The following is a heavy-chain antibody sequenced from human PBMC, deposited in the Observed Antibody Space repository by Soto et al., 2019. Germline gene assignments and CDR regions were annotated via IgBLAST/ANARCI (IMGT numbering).Heavy chain of an antibody. D-gene: IGHD1-1*01. CDR3: ARGTTTSAFSAMDV. J-gene: IGHJ6*02. V-gene: IGHV3-30-3*01. CDR2: ISYVGSNK. CDR1: GFTFSNNA. Sequence: QVQLVESGGGVVQPGRSLRLSCAASGFTFSNNAMDWVRQAPGKGLEWVAVISYVGSNKYIAESVKGRFTIYRDNSKNTLFLQMNRLRAEDTAVYYCARGTTTSAFSAMDVWGQGTTVTVSS.